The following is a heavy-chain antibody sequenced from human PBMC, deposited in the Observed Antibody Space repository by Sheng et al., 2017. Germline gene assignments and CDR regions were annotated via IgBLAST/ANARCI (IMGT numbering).Heavy chain of an antibody. CDR3: ARRVVAARRAFDI. J-gene: IGHJ3*02. CDR2: INHSGST. D-gene: IGHD6-6*01. V-gene: IGHV4-34*01. Sequence: QVQLQQWGAGLLKPSETLSLTCAVYGGSFSGYYWSWIRQPPGKGLEWIGEINHSGSTNYNPSLKSRVTISVDTSKNQFSLKLSSVTAADTAVYYCARRVVAARRAFDIWGQGTMVTVSS. CDR1: GGSFSGYY.